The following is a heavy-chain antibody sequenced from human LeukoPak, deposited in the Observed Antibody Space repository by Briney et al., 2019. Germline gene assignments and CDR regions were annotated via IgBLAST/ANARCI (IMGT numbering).Heavy chain of an antibody. D-gene: IGHD1-26*01. CDR2: INTDGSST. J-gene: IGHJ4*02. Sequence: GGSLRLSCAASGFTFSSYWMHWVRQAPGKGLVWVSRINTDGSSTSYADSVKGRFTISRDNAKNTLYLQMNSLRAEDTAVYYCARDVKGELPFDYWGQGTLVTVSS. V-gene: IGHV3-74*01. CDR1: GFTFSSYW. CDR3: ARDVKGELPFDY.